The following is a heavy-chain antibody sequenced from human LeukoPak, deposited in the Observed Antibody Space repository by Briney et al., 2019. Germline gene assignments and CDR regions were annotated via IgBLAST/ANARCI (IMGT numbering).Heavy chain of an antibody. D-gene: IGHD6-19*01. CDR2: ISAYNGNT. CDR1: GYTFTSYG. J-gene: IGHJ6*03. V-gene: IGHV1-18*01. Sequence: ASVKVSCKASGYTFTSYGISWVRQAPGQGLEWMGWISAYNGNTNYAQKLQGRVTMTTDTSTSTAYMELRSLRSDDTAVYYCARGLAVAAYYYYYYMDVWGKGTTVTISS. CDR3: ARGLAVAAYYYYYYMDV.